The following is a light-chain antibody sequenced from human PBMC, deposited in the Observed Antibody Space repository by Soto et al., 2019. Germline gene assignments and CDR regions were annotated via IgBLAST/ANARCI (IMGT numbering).Light chain of an antibody. V-gene: IGLV3-21*02. CDR3: QVWDSSSDHPYV. Sequence: SYELTQPPSVSVAPGQTARITCGGSDIGSKSVHWYQQRPGQAPVLVVYDDSDRPSWIPERFSGSKSGNTATLTISRVEAGDEADYSCQVWDSSSDHPYVFGTGTKLTVL. CDR1: DIGSKS. J-gene: IGLJ1*01. CDR2: DDS.